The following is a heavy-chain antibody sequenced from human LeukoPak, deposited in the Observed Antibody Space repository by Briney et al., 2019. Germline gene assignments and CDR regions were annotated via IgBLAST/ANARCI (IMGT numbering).Heavy chain of an antibody. CDR3: ARSRYQLLYNWFDP. CDR1: GFPFNAYW. J-gene: IGHJ5*02. Sequence: GSLRLSCAASGFPFNAYWMTWIRQPPGKGLEWIGYIHYSGSTNYNPSLKSRVTISVDTSKNQFSLKLSSVTAADTAVYYCARSRYQLLYNWFDPWGQGTLVTVSS. CDR2: IHYSGST. V-gene: IGHV4-59*01. D-gene: IGHD2-2*01.